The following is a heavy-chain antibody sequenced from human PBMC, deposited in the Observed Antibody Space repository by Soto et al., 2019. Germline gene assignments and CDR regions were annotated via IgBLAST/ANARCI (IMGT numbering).Heavy chain of an antibody. CDR2: INAGNGNT. D-gene: IGHD6-19*01. CDR1: GYTFTGYA. J-gene: IGHJ4*02. CDR3: ASAVAVAADFDY. Sequence: ASVKVSCKASGYTFTGYAMHWVRQAPGQRLEWMGWINAGNGNTKYSQKFQGRVTITRDTSASAAYMELSSLSSEDTAVYYCASAVAVAADFDYWGQGTLVTVSS. V-gene: IGHV1-3*01.